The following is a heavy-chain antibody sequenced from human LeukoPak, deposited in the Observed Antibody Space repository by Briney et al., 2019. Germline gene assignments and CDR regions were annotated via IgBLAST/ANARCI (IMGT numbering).Heavy chain of an antibody. Sequence: PSETLSLTCTVSGGSISSYHWSWIRQPPGKGLEWIGYIYYSGSTNYNPSLKSRVTISVDTSKNQFSLKLSSVTAADTAVYYCAREGYSSGWNDYWGQGTLVTVSS. CDR1: GGSISSYH. J-gene: IGHJ4*02. D-gene: IGHD6-19*01. CDR3: AREGYSSGWNDY. CDR2: IYYSGST. V-gene: IGHV4-59*01.